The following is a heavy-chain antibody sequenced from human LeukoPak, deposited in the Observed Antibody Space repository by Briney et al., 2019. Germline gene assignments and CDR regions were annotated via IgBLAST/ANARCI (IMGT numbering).Heavy chain of an antibody. J-gene: IGHJ4*02. V-gene: IGHV4-61*08. D-gene: IGHD4-17*01. CDR3: ARVPISTTARGYLDY. CDR1: GGSVISGGYY. Sequence: SETLSLTCTVSGGSVISGGYYWSWIWQPPGKGLEWIGYIYYSGSTTYNPSLKSRVTISVDTSKNKFSLKLSSLTAADTAVYYCARVPISTTARGYLDYWGQGTLVTVSS. CDR2: IYYSGST.